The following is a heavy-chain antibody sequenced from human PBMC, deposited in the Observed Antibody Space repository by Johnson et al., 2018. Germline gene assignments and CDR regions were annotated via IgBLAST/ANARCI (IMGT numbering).Heavy chain of an antibody. CDR3: TRGRRPGVVAAAKWACYGMDV. CDR2: IRSKANSYAT. CDR1: GFTFSGSA. J-gene: IGHJ6*02. Sequence: VQLQESGGGLVQPGGSLKLSCAASGFTFSGSAMHWVRQASGKGLEWVGRIRSKANSYATAYAASVKGRFTISRDDSKNTAYLQMNSLKTEDTAVYDCTRGRRPGVVAAAKWACYGMDVWGQGTTVTVSS. D-gene: IGHD6-13*01. V-gene: IGHV3-73*02.